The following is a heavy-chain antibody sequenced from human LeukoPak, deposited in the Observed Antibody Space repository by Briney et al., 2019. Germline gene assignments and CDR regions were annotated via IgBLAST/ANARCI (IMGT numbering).Heavy chain of an antibody. V-gene: IGHV3-23*01. D-gene: IGHD1-26*01. CDR3: AKEFGSGVNYFDY. CDR2: ISGSGGST. J-gene: IGHJ4*02. Sequence: GGSLRLSCAAPGFTFSSYGMSWVRQAPGKGLEWVSAISGSGGSTYYVDSVKGRFTISRDNSKNTLYLQMNSLRAEDTAVYYCAKEFGSGVNYFDYWGQGTLVTVSS. CDR1: GFTFSSYG.